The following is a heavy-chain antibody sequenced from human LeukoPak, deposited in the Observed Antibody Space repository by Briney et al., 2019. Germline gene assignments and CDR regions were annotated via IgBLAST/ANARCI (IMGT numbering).Heavy chain of an antibody. CDR3: ARGKVRGVRFGY. V-gene: IGHV4-59*01. D-gene: IGHD3-10*01. J-gene: IGHJ4*02. Sequence: SETLSLTCTVSGGSISSYYWTWIRQPPGKGLEWIGYIYYSGSTNYNPSLKSRVTISVDTSKNQFSLKLSSVTAADTAVYYCARGKVRGVRFGYWGQGTRVTGSS. CDR2: IYYSGST. CDR1: GGSISSYY.